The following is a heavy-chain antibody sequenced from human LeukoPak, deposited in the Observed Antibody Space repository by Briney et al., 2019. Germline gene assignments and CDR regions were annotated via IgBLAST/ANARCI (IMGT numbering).Heavy chain of an antibody. CDR2: IYYSGST. D-gene: IGHD2-2*01. V-gene: IGHV4-59*01. Sequence: SETLSLTCTVSGGSISSYYWSWIRQPPGKGLEWIGYIYYSGSTNYNPSLKSRVTISVDTSKNQFSLKLSSVTAADTAVYYCAREGDARDAFDIWGQGTTVTVSS. CDR3: AREGDARDAFDI. J-gene: IGHJ3*02. CDR1: GGSISSYY.